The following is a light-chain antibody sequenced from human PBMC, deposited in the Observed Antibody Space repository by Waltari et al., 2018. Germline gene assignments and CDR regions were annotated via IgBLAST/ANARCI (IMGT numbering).Light chain of an antibody. Sequence: EIVLTQSPATLSLSPGERATLSCRASQSVSSYLAWYQQKPGQAPRLRIYDASNRASGIPARFSCSGSGTGFTLIISRLESEEFAVYYCQQRSNWTSTFGGGTKVEIK. CDR3: QQRSNWTST. V-gene: IGKV3-11*01. J-gene: IGKJ4*01. CDR1: QSVSSY. CDR2: DAS.